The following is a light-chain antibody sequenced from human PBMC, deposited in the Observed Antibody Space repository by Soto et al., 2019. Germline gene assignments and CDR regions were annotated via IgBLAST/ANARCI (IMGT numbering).Light chain of an antibody. V-gene: IGKV3-20*01. J-gene: IGKJ1*01. Sequence: EIVLTQSPGTLSLSPGERATLSCRASQSISSTYLAWYQQKRGQAPRLLIHGASNRATGIPDRFSGSGSGTDFTLTISRLEPEDFAVYYCQQYGSLSWTFGQGTKVDIK. CDR1: QSISSTY. CDR3: QQYGSLSWT. CDR2: GAS.